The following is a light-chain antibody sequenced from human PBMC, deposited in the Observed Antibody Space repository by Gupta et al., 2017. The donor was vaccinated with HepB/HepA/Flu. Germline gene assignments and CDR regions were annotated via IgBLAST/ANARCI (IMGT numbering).Light chain of an antibody. CDR3: HRDSSSWT. CDR1: QSIYNNY. V-gene: IGKV3-20*01. J-gene: IGKJ1*01. CDR2: GAS. Sequence: EIVLTQSPDTLSLSPGERATLSCRASQSIYNNYLAWYQQKSGQAPRVIISGASSRAPGITDSFSGSGESKDFTPTSSRLENEDCAVYYGHRDSSSWTFGQGTKVEFK.